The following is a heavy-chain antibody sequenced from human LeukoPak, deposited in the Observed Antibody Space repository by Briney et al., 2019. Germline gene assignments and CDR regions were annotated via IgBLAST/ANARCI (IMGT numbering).Heavy chain of an antibody. J-gene: IGHJ4*02. CDR3: ARAQWELLADYFDY. D-gene: IGHD1-26*01. CDR2: INSDGSTT. V-gene: IGHV3-74*01. CDR1: GLTSSRYW. Sequence: GGSLRLSCAASGLTSSRYWMYWVRQAPGKGLVYVSRINSDGSTTSYADSVKGRFTISRDNAKNTLYLQMNSLRAEDAAVYYCARAQWELLADYFDYWGQGTLVTVSS.